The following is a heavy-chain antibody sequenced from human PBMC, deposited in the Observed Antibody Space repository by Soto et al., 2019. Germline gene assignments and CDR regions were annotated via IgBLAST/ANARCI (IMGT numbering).Heavy chain of an antibody. Sequence: ASVKVSCKASGYSFXSYDISWVRQAPGEGLEWMGWISPYNGHTNYAQDFQGRLTMTKDTSTSTAYMELRSLRSDDTAVYYCARDNGAIAFDIWGQGTMVTVSS. J-gene: IGHJ3*02. CDR3: ARDNGAIAFDI. V-gene: IGHV1-18*01. CDR2: ISPYNGHT. D-gene: IGHD2-8*01. CDR1: GYSFXSYD.